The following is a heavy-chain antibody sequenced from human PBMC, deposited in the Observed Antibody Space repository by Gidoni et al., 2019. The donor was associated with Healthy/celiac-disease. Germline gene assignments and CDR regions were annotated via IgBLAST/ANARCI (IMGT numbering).Heavy chain of an antibody. CDR3: ARLSSSSWYFDY. J-gene: IGHJ4*02. V-gene: IGHV4-34*01. CDR1: GGSFSGYY. Sequence: QVQLQQWGAGLLKPSETLSLTCAVYGGSFSGYYWSWIRQPPGKGLEWIGEINHSGSTNYNPSLKSRVTISVDKSKNQFSLKLSSVTAADTAVYYCARLSSSSWYFDYWGQGTLVTVSS. D-gene: IGHD6-6*01. CDR2: INHSGST.